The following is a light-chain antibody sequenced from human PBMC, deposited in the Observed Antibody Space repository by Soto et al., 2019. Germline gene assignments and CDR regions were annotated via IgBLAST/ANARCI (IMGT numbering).Light chain of an antibody. CDR2: GAS. Sequence: EMVLTQSPGTLSLSPGERATLSCRASQSVSSNNLAWYQQRPGQAPRVGIYGASTRATGIPERFSGSGSGTDFTLTISRLEPEDFAADDFQQYGWCAFTFGPGANVDIK. J-gene: IGKJ3*01. V-gene: IGKV3-20*01. CDR3: QQYGWCAFT. CDR1: QSVSSNN.